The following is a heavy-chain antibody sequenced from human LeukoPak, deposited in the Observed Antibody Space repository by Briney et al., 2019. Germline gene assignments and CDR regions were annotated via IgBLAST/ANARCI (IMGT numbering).Heavy chain of an antibody. CDR1: GGSISSYY. D-gene: IGHD1-26*01. V-gene: IGHV4-59*01. CDR3: ARSPSGSYSPYYYYGMDV. J-gene: IGHJ6*02. Sequence: PSETLSLTCTVSGGSISSYYWSWIRQPPGKGQEWIGYIYYSGSTNYNPSLKSRVTISVDTSKNQFSLKLSSVTAADTAVYYCARSPSGSYSPYYYYGMDVWGQGSTVTVSS. CDR2: IYYSGST.